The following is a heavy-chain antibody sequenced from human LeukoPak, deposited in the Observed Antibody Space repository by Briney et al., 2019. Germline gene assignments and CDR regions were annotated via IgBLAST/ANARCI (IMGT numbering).Heavy chain of an antibody. J-gene: IGHJ6*03. V-gene: IGHV4-59*11. CDR1: GGSTRSHY. CDR2: IHYTGNT. Sequence: SETLSLTCTVSGGSTRSHYWTWIRQSPGKGLEWIAYIHYTGNTNYNPSLKSRVTISLDTPRNQLSLKLSSVTAADTAMYYCARAQFAPDYYYMDVWGKGTTVTVSS. CDR3: ARAQFAPDYYYMDV. D-gene: IGHD3-10*01.